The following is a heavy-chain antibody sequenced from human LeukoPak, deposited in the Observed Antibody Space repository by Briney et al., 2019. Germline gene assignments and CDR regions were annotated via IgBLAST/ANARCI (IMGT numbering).Heavy chain of an antibody. Sequence: KSSETLSLTCTVSGGSISSSSYYWGWIRQPPGKGLEWIGSIYYSGSTYYNPSLKSRVTISVDTSKNQFSLKLSSVTAADTAVYYCARDHYDILTGIRYYYMDVWGKGTTVTISS. CDR3: ARDHYDILTGIRYYYMDV. CDR2: IYYSGST. CDR1: GGSISSSSYY. J-gene: IGHJ6*03. V-gene: IGHV4-39*07. D-gene: IGHD3-9*01.